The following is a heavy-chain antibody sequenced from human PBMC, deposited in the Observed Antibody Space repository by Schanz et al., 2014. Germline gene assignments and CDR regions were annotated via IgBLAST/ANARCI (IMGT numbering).Heavy chain of an antibody. CDR3: AQGLIVGDGQHFYFSYGLDV. CDR1: GFTFSSHW. V-gene: IGHV3-7*01. Sequence: VQLVESGGGVVRPGGSLRLSCAASGFTFSSHWMTWVRQAPGMGLEWVANIRQDVRAKYYVDSVKGRFTISRDNIASSLFLQMNSLRAEDSAVYYCAQGLIVGDGQHFYFSYGLDVWGQGTTVTVSS. CDR2: IRQDVRAK. J-gene: IGHJ6*02. D-gene: IGHD1-26*01.